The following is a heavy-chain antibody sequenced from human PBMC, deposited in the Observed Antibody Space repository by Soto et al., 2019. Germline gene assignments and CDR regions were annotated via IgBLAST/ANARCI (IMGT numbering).Heavy chain of an antibody. V-gene: IGHV1-18*01. Sequence: QVQMVESGAEVKKTGASVRVSCKTSGYTYTTFGINWVRQAPGQGLEWMGCLTAYDGKRNFAQKFQDRLTMTMDISTSTGYMELSGLRSDDTAVYFCARGLTYGDFDYWGRGTQVAVSS. CDR2: LTAYDGKR. CDR3: ARGLTYGDFDY. D-gene: IGHD3-10*01. J-gene: IGHJ4*02. CDR1: GYTYTTFG.